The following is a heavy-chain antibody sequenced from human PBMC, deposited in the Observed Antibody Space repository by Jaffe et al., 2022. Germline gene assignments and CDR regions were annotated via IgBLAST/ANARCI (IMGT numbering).Heavy chain of an antibody. J-gene: IGHJ4*02. CDR3: ARDILTGYYYHYFDY. D-gene: IGHD3-9*01. Sequence: QVQLVQSGAEVKKPGASVKVSCKASGYTFTSYYMHWVRQAPGQGLEWMGIINPSGGSTSYAQKFQGRVTMTRDTSTSTVYMELSSLRSEDTAVYYCARDILTGYYYHYFDYWGQGTLVTVSS. CDR1: GYTFTSYY. V-gene: IGHV1-46*01. CDR2: INPSGGST.